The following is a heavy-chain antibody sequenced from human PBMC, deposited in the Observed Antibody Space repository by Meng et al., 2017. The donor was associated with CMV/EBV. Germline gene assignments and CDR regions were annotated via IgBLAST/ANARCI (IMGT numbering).Heavy chain of an antibody. D-gene: IGHD6-19*01. V-gene: IGHV3-30*04. CDR3: AREGEEGAVAVGPYYFDY. J-gene: IGHJ4*02. Sequence: GGSLRLSCVASGFTFRSYSIHWVRQAPGKGPEWVAVISIDGRDEYYAESVKGRFTISRDNSKNTLDLQATSLRPEDTAVYYCAREGEEGAVAVGPYYFDYWGQGTLVTVSS. CDR2: ISIDGRDE. CDR1: GFTFRSYS.